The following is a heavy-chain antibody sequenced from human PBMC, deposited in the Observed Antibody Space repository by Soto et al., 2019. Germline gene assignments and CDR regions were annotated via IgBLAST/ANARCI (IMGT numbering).Heavy chain of an antibody. CDR2: MYYSGST. CDR1: GGSISSTNYS. V-gene: IGHV4-39*01. J-gene: IGHJ6*03. CDR3: ARGGAADYMNV. Sequence: QLQLQESGPGLVKPSETLSFTCTVSGGSISSTNYSWGWMRQPPGKGLEWIGTMYYSGSTYYNPSLKSRVTISVDMSKNQFSLTLTSVTAADTAVYYCARGGAADYMNVWGKGTTVTVSS. D-gene: IGHD6-25*01.